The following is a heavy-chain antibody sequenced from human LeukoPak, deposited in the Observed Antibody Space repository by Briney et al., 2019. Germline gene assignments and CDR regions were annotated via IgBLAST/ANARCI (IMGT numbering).Heavy chain of an antibody. J-gene: IGHJ4*02. CDR1: GFTFSSYA. V-gene: IGHV3-23*03. CDR2: IYSGGST. D-gene: IGHD1-26*01. Sequence: GGSLRFSCAASGFTFSSYAMSWVRQAPGKGLEWVSLIYSGGSTYYADSVKGRFTVSRDNSKNTLDLQMNSLRAEDTAVYYCARSVGATMRKNLYFDYWGQGTLVTVSS. CDR3: ARSVGATMRKNLYFDY.